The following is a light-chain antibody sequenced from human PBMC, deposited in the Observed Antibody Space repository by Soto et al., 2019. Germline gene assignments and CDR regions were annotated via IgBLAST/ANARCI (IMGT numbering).Light chain of an antibody. CDR2: EAS. Sequence: EIVLTQSPATLSLSPGETAALSCRASQSISSRYLAWYQLKPGQPPRLLISEASSRATGVPARFSGIGYGTDFSLNLSTLEPEDFAVYYCQQYGSSPRTFGQGTNLEIK. V-gene: IGKV3-20*01. J-gene: IGKJ2*01. CDR1: QSISSRY. CDR3: QQYGSSPRT.